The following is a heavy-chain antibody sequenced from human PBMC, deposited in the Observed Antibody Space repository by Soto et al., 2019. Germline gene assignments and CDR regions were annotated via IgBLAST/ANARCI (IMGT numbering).Heavy chain of an antibody. CDR2: IYYSGST. CDR1: GGSISSYY. Sequence: SETLSLTCTVSGGSISSYYWSWIRQPPGKGLEWIGYIYYSGSTNYNPSLKSRVTISVDTSKNQFSLKLSSVTAADTAVYYCARFKVYYGMDVWGQGTTVTVSS. CDR3: ARFKVYYGMDV. V-gene: IGHV4-59*01. J-gene: IGHJ6*02.